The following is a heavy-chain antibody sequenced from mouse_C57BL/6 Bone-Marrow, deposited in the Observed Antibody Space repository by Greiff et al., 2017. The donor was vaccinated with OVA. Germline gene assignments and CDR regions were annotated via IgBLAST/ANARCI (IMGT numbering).Heavy chain of an antibody. CDR1: GFTFSDFY. V-gene: IGHV7-1*01. CDR3: ARDASYDYDKAY. J-gene: IGHJ3*01. Sequence: EVNLVESGGGLVQSGRSLRLSCATSGFTFSDFYMEWVRQAPGKGLEWIAASRNKANDYTTEYSASVKGRFIVSRDTSQSILYLQMNALRAEDTAIYYCARDASYDYDKAYWGQGTLVTVSA. D-gene: IGHD2-4*01. CDR2: SRNKANDYTT.